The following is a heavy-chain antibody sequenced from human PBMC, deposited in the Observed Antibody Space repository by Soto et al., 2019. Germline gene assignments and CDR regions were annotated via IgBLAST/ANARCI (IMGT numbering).Heavy chain of an antibody. CDR2: IWYDGSNK. V-gene: IGHV3-33*01. D-gene: IGHD3-10*01. CDR3: ARDGYGSGSYYIDY. CDR1: GFTFSSDG. J-gene: IGHJ4*02. Sequence: QVQLVESGGGVVQPGRSLRLSCAASGFTFSSDGMHWVRQAPGKGLEWVAVIWYDGSNKYSADSVKGRFTISRDNSKNTLYLQMNSLRAEDTAVYYCARDGYGSGSYYIDYWGQGTLVTVSS.